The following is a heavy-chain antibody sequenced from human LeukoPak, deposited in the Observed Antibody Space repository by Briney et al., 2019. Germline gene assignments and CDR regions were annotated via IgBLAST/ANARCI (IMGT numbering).Heavy chain of an antibody. J-gene: IGHJ3*01. CDR2: ISSTGSYI. CDR3: ASSYSTSWNDAYDV. V-gene: IGHV3-21*01. CDR1: GFSFNTYT. D-gene: IGHD6-13*01. Sequence: GGSLRLSCAASGFSFNTYTMNWVRQAPGRGLEWVASISSTGSYIYYADSVRGRFTISRDNAENSLYLQMNNLRAEDTAVFYCASSYSTSWNDAYDVWGQGTMVTVSS.